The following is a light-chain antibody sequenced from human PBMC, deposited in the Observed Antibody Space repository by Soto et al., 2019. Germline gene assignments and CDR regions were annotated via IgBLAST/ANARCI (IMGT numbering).Light chain of an antibody. J-gene: IGKJ1*01. V-gene: IGKV1-5*03. CDR1: QSISSW. CDR3: QQYNSYPWT. Sequence: DIQMTQSPSTLSASVGDRVTITCRASQSISSWLAWYQQKPGKAPKSLIYTASSLESGVPSRFSGSGSGTEFTLTISSLQPDDFATDYCQQYNSYPWTFGQGTKVEIK. CDR2: TAS.